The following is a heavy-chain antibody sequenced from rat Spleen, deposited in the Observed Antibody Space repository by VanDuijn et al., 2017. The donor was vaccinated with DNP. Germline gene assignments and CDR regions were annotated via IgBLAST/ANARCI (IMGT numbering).Heavy chain of an antibody. Sequence: EVQLQESGPGLVKPSQSLSLTCSVTGFSITRSYRWNWIRKFPGSKLEWMGYINSAGSTNYNPFLKSRISITRDTSKNQFFLQVNSVTTEDTATYYCATGPITTFTYWGQGTLVTVSS. V-gene: IGHV3-3*01. CDR3: ATGPITTFTY. J-gene: IGHJ3*01. D-gene: IGHD1-10*01. CDR1: GFSITRSYR. CDR2: INSAGST.